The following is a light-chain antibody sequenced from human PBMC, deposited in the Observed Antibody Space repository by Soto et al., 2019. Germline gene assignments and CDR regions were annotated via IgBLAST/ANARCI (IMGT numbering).Light chain of an antibody. CDR2: ASS. CDR1: QSLRSDF. J-gene: IGKJ2*01. Sequence: EIVLTQSPGTLSLFPGERATLSCRASQSLRSDFVAWYQQKPGQAPRLLIYASSTRATGIPDRFGGSGSGTEFTLTITRLEPEDVAVYYCQQFGISPRTFGQGTKLE. CDR3: QQFGISPRT. V-gene: IGKV3-20*01.